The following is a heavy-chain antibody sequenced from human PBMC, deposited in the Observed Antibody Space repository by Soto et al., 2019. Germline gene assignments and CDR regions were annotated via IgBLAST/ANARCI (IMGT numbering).Heavy chain of an antibody. J-gene: IGHJ4*02. D-gene: IGHD5-12*01. Sequence: QVQLQQWGAGLLKPSETLSLTCAVYGGSFSGYYWSWIRQPPGKGLEWIGEINHSGSTNYNPSLKSRVTISVDTSKNQFSLKLSSGTAADTAVYYCARVERWLQLRFDYWGQGTLVTVSS. V-gene: IGHV4-34*01. CDR3: ARVERWLQLRFDY. CDR1: GGSFSGYY. CDR2: INHSGST.